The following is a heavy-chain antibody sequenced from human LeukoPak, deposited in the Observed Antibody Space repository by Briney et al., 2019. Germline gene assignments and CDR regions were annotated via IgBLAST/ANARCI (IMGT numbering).Heavy chain of an antibody. J-gene: IGHJ4*02. CDR1: GFTFSNYW. Sequence: GGSLRLSCAASGFTFSNYWMSWVRQAPGKGLEWVANIKQDGRATYYVDSVKGRFTMSRDNAKNSLYLQMNSLRAEDTAVYYCARDVGSFHYWGQGSLVTVSS. D-gene: IGHD5-12*01. CDR3: ARDVGSFHY. V-gene: IGHV3-7*04. CDR2: IKQDGRAT.